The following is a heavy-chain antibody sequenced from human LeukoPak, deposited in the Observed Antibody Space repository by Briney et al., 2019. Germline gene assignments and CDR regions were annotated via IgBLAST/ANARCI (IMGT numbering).Heavy chain of an antibody. Sequence: SQTLSLTCTVSGGSISSGGYYWSWIRQHPGKGLEWIGYIYYSGSTYYNPSLKSRVTISVDTSKNQISLKLSSVTAADTPVYYCARDPDSGIAAAGYFDYWGQGTLVTVSS. D-gene: IGHD6-13*01. V-gene: IGHV4-31*03. J-gene: IGHJ4*02. CDR3: ARDPDSGIAAAGYFDY. CDR1: GGSISSGGYY. CDR2: IYYSGST.